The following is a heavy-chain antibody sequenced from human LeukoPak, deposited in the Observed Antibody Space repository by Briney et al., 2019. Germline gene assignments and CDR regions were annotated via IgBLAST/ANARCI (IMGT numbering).Heavy chain of an antibody. Sequence: AASVKVSCKASGGTFSSYAISWVRQAPGQGLEWMGGISPIFGTANYAQKFQGRVTITTDKSTSTAYMELSSLRSEDTAVYYCARGQADCSSTSCYHGYWGQGTLVTVSS. CDR3: ARGQADCSSTSCYHGY. J-gene: IGHJ4*02. CDR2: ISPIFGTA. V-gene: IGHV1-69*05. D-gene: IGHD2-2*01. CDR1: GGTFSSYA.